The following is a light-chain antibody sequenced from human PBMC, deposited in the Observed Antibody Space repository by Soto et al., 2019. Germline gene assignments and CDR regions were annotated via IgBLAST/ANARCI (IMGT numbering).Light chain of an antibody. CDR2: WAS. CDR3: QQYYSIPQP. V-gene: IGKV4-1*01. Sequence: VLMSQSPDSLAVSLGERATINCKSSQSFLYSSNNKNYLVWYQQKPGQPPKLLIYWASTRESGVPDRFSGSGSGTDFTLTINSLQAEDVAVYYCQQYYSIPQPFCQLSKVDIK. CDR1: QSFLYSSNNKNY. J-gene: IGKJ1*01.